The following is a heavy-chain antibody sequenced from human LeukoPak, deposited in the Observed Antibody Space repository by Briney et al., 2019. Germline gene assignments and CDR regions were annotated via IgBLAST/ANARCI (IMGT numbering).Heavy chain of an antibody. CDR1: GYTFAGYY. V-gene: IGHV1-2*02. CDR3: ARLVRGLMIKRPHFDY. J-gene: IGHJ4*02. CDR2: INPNTGGT. D-gene: IGHD3-10*01. Sequence: GASVKVSCKASGYTFAGYYMYWVRQAPGQGLEWMGWINPNTGGTNYAQRFQGRVTMTRDTSISTAYMELSRLISDDTAVYYCARLVRGLMIKRPHFDYWGQGTRVTVSS.